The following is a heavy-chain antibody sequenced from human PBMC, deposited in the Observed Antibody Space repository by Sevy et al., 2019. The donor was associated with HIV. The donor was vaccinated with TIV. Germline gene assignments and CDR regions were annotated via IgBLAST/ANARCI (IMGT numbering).Heavy chain of an antibody. CDR3: TLHRAVFGLPYGMDV. CDR1: GVTVSDVR. CDR2: IKADSEGGAT. J-gene: IGHJ6*02. D-gene: IGHD3-3*01. V-gene: IGHV3-15*01. Sequence: LGGSLRLSCAASGVTVSDVRMTWVRQTPGKGLEWVGHIKADSEGGATDHAAPVKGRFTISRDDSRQTIYLQMNRLKVEDTAIYYCTLHRAVFGLPYGMDVWGQGATLTVSS.